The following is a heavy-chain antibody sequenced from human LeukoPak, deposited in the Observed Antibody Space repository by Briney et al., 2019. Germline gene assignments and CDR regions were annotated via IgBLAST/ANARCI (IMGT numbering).Heavy chain of an antibody. CDR1: GGSFSGYY. J-gene: IGHJ4*02. V-gene: IGHV4-34*01. Sequence: SETLSLTCAVYGGSFSGYYWSWIRQPPGKGLAWIGEINHSGSTNYNPSLKSRVTISVDTSKNQFSLKLSSVTAADTAVYYCARGHRNYDFWSGYNPFDYWGQGTLVTVSS. CDR3: ARGHRNYDFWSGYNPFDY. D-gene: IGHD3-3*01. CDR2: INHSGST.